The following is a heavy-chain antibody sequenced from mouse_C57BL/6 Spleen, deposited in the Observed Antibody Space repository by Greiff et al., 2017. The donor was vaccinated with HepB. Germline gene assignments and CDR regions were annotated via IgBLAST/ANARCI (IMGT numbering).Heavy chain of an antibody. J-gene: IGHJ1*03. V-gene: IGHV1-85*01. D-gene: IGHD1-1*01. Sequence: QVQLQQSGPELVKPGASVKLSCKASGYTFTSYDINWVKQRPGQGLEWIGWIYPRDGSTKSNEKFKGKATLTVDTSSSTAYMGLHSLTSEDSAVYFCARGPLFTTVPVTFDVWGTGTTVTVSS. CDR1: GYTFTSYD. CDR3: ARGPLFTTVPVTFDV. CDR2: IYPRDGST.